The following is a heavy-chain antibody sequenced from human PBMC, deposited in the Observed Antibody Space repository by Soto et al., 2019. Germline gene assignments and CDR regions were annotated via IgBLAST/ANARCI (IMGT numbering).Heavy chain of an antibody. J-gene: IGHJ4*02. CDR1: GGTFSSYA. D-gene: IGHD5-18*01. Sequence: SVNVSCKSSGGTFSSYAISWVRQYPGQGLEWMGGIIPIFGTANYAQKFQGRVTITADESTSTAYMELSSLRSEDTAVYYCATWIQLWLFDYWGQGTLVTVSS. CDR3: ATWIQLWLFDY. CDR2: IIPIFGTA. V-gene: IGHV1-69*13.